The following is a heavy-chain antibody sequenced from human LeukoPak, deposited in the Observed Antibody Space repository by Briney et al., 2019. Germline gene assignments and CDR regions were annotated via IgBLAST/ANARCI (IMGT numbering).Heavy chain of an antibody. CDR1: GGSISSGDYY. J-gene: IGHJ4*02. V-gene: IGHV4-31*03. Sequence: RSSETLSLTCTVSGGSISSGDYYWTWIRQHPGKGLEWIGYIHHSGSTYYNPSLKSRLTISVDTSKNQFSLKVSSVTAADTAVYYCARAKYNSGWYLDYWGQGTLVTVSS. CDR3: ARAKYNSGWYLDY. CDR2: IHHSGST. D-gene: IGHD6-19*01.